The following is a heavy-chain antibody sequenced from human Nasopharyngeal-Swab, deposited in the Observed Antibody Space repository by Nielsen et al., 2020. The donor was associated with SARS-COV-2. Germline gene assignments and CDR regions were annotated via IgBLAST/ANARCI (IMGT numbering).Heavy chain of an antibody. CDR1: GFTFSSYW. CDR2: IKQDGSEK. V-gene: IGHV3-7*01. CDR3: ASTSGYGLNWFDP. D-gene: IGHD5-12*01. Sequence: GESLKISCAASGFTFSSYWMSWVRQATGKGLEWVANIKQDGSEKYYVDSVKGRFTISRDNAKNPLYLQMNSLRAEDTAVYYCASTSGYGLNWFDPWGQGTLVTVSS. J-gene: IGHJ5*02.